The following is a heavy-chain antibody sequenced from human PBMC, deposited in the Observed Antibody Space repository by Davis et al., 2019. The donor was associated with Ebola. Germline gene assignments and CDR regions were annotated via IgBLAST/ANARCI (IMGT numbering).Heavy chain of an antibody. J-gene: IGHJ6*04. V-gene: IGHV3-23*01. Sequence: GESLKISCAASGFTVATYYMSWVRQAPGKGLEWVSAITSSGGSTYYADSVKSRFTISRDNSKNTLYLQMNSLTVEDTAVYYCAKGGSGWPSDYSYGMGVWGKGTTVTVSS. CDR1: GFTVATYY. D-gene: IGHD6-19*01. CDR3: AKGGSGWPSDYSYGMGV. CDR2: ITSSGGST.